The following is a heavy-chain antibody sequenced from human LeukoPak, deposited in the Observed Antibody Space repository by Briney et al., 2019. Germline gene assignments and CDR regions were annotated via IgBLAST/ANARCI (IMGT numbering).Heavy chain of an antibody. V-gene: IGHV4-59*12. CDR2: IYYSGST. CDR1: GGSISSYY. J-gene: IGHJ6*03. CDR3: ARGGYSYGLLRSIQVSLDYYMDV. Sequence: SETLSLTCSVSGGSISSYYWSWIRQPPGKGLEWIGYIYYSGSTNYNPSLKSRVTISVDTSKNQFSLKLSSVTAADTAVYYCARGGYSYGLLRSIQVSLDYYMDVWGTGTTVTVSS. D-gene: IGHD5-18*01.